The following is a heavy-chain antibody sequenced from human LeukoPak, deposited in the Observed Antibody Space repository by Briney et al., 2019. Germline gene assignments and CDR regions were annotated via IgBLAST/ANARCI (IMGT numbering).Heavy chain of an antibody. CDR2: TYYSGSS. V-gene: IGHV4-59*12. CDR3: ARGHTIGAAARWFDP. Sequence: PSETLSLTCTVSGGSISTFHWSWIRQPPGKGLEWIGSTYYSGSSNYNPSLKSRVTMSLDTSKMEFSLTLTSVIAADTAIYYCARGHTIGAAARWFDPWGQGTLVTVSS. J-gene: IGHJ5*02. CDR1: GGSISTFH. D-gene: IGHD6-13*01.